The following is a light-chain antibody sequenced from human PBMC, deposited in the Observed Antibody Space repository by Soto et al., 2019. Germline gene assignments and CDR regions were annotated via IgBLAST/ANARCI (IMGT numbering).Light chain of an antibody. CDR2: ETS. CDR3: QQYNSYRT. Sequence: DIQMTQSPSTLSASVGDRVTITCRASQSISSWLAWYQQKPGKTPKLLIYETSSLEDGVPSRFSGSGSGTEFTLTISSLQPDDFATYYCQQYNSYRTFGQGTKVDIK. CDR1: QSISSW. J-gene: IGKJ1*01. V-gene: IGKV1-5*03.